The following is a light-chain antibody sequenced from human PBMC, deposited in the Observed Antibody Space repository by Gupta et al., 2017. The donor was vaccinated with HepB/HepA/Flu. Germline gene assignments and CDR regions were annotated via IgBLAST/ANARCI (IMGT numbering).Light chain of an antibody. CDR1: SLRSYY. J-gene: IGLJ2*01. CDR3: NSRDSSDDVV. V-gene: IGLV3-19*01. CDR2: GKN. Sequence: SSELTQDPAVSVALGQTVRITCQGDSLRSYYASWYQQKPGQAPVLVIYGKNNRPPGIPDRFSGSSSGNTASLTITGAQAEDEADYYCNSRDSSDDVVFGGGTKLTVL.